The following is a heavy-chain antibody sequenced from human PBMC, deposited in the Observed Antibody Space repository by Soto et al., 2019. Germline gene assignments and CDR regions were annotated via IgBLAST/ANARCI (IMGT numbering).Heavy chain of an antibody. CDR3: TTDYGDYGGGY. V-gene: IGHV3-15*01. CDR1: GFTFSNAW. Sequence: GGSLRLSCAASGFTFSNAWMSWVRQAPGKGLEWVGRIKSKTDGGTTDYAAPVKGRFTILRDDSKNTLYLQMNSLKTEDTAVYYCTTDYGDYGGGYWGQGTLVTVSS. D-gene: IGHD4-17*01. CDR2: IKSKTDGGTT. J-gene: IGHJ4*02.